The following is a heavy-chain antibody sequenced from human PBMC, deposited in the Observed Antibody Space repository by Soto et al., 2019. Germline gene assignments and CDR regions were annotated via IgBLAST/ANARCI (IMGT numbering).Heavy chain of an antibody. CDR1: GGTFSSYA. V-gene: IGHV1-69*12. J-gene: IGHJ4*02. D-gene: IGHD3-3*01. CDR2: IIPVFGTE. CDR3: ARVRGRFLGWLGSEG. Sequence: QVQLVQSGAEVKKPGSSVKVSCKASGGTFSSYAFSWVRQAPGQGLEWMGGIIPVFGTENYAQKFQGRVTITADESTSTAYMELSSLRSEDTAVYYCARVRGRFLGWLGSEGWGQGTLVTVSS.